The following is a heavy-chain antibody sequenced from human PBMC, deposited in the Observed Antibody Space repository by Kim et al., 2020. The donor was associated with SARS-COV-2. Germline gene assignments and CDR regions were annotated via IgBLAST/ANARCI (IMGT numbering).Heavy chain of an antibody. J-gene: IGHJ6*02. CDR1: GGSISSYY. Sequence: SETLSLTCTVSGGSISSYYWSWIRQPPGKGLEWIGYIYYSGSTNYNPSLKSRVTISVDTSKNQFSLKLSSVTAADTAVYYCARHCSNYYYYGMDVWGQGTTVTVSS. V-gene: IGHV4-59*08. CDR3: ARHCSNYYYYGMDV. D-gene: IGHD4-4*01. CDR2: IYYSGST.